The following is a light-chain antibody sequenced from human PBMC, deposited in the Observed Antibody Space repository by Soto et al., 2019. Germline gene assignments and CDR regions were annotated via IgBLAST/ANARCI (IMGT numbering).Light chain of an antibody. J-gene: IGKJ4*01. Sequence: EIVMTQSPVTLYVSPGDRATLSCRASQSVYSNLAWYQHKPGQTPKLLIYVASTRATGIPARFSGSGSGTEFTLPISSLQSEDFAVYYCQQYNVWPLTFGGGTKVEFK. CDR3: QQYNVWPLT. CDR1: QSVYSN. CDR2: VAS. V-gene: IGKV3-15*01.